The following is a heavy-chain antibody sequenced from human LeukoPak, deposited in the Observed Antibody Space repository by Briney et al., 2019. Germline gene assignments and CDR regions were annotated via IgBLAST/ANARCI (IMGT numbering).Heavy chain of an antibody. CDR2: INPNSGGT. V-gene: IGHV1-2*02. CDR1: GYTFTGYY. CDR3: ARDFNILTDVLSGGLDP. Sequence: GASVKVSCKASGYTFTGYYMHWVRQAPGQGLEWMGWINPNSGGTNYAQKFQGRVTMTRDTSISTAYMELSRLRSDDTAVYYCARDFNILTDVLSGGLDPWGQGTLVTVSS. D-gene: IGHD3-9*01. J-gene: IGHJ5*02.